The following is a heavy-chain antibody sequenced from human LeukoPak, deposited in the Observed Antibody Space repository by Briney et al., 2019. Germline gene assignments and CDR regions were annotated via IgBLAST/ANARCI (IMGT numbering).Heavy chain of an antibody. CDR3: ARAGESRKTMVRGVYYDYYGMDV. Sequence: SETLSLTCTVSGGSISSSYWSWIRQPAGKGLEWIGRISSSGSTKYNPSLKSRVSMSVDTSKNQLSLKLSSVTAADTAVYYCARAGESRKTMVRGVYYDYYGMDVWGQGTTVTVSS. CDR2: ISSSGST. J-gene: IGHJ6*02. V-gene: IGHV4-4*07. CDR1: GGSISSSY. D-gene: IGHD3-10*01.